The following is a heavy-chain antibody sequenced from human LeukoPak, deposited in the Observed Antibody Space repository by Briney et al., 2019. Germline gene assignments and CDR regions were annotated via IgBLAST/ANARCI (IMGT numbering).Heavy chain of an antibody. J-gene: IGHJ5*02. CDR3: ARGGGITIFGVPHNWFDP. CDR2: IYYSGST. V-gene: IGHV4-59*11. D-gene: IGHD3-3*01. Sequence: SETLSLTCTGSGGPISSHYWSWIRQPPGKGLEWIGYIYYSGSTNYNPSLKSRVTISVDTSKNQFSLKLSSVTAADTAVYYCARGGGITIFGVPHNWFDPWGQGTLVTVSS. CDR1: GGPISSHY.